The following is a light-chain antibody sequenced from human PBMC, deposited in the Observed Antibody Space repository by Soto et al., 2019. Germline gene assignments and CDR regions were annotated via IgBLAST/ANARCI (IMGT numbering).Light chain of an antibody. J-gene: IGLJ2*01. CDR1: SSNIGESY. Sequence: QSVLTQPPSVSAAPGQKVTVSCSGSSSNIGESYVSWYQHLPGTAPKLLIYDNNKRNSVIPDLFSGSSSGTSANLGITGLQTGDEADYYCGTWDSSLSTGIFGGGTKLTVL. CDR2: DNN. CDR3: GTWDSSLSTGI. V-gene: IGLV1-51*01.